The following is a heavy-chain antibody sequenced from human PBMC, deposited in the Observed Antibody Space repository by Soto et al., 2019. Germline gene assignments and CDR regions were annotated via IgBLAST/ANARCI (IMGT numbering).Heavy chain of an antibody. CDR2: IYYSGST. Sequence: SETLSLTCTVSGGSISSSSYYWGWIRQPPGKGLEWIGSIYYSGSTYYKPSLKSRVNISVDTSKNQISLKLSSVTAEDTAVYDCARERREVGATGHNWFDPWGQGTLVTVSS. J-gene: IGHJ5*02. CDR3: ARERREVGATGHNWFDP. CDR1: GGSISSSSYY. V-gene: IGHV4-39*02. D-gene: IGHD1-26*01.